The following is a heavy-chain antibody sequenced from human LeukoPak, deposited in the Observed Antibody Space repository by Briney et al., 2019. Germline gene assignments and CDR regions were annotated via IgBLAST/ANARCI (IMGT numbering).Heavy chain of an antibody. J-gene: IGHJ6*03. D-gene: IGHD6-13*01. CDR3: ARVSMAAAVYYYYYMDV. CDR2: IKQDGSEK. Sequence: GGSLRLSCAASGFTFSSYWMSWVRQAPGKGLEWVANIKQDGSEKYYVDSVKGRFTISRDNAKNSLYLQMNSLRAEDTAVYYCARVSMAAAVYYYYYMDVWGKGTTVTVSS. CDR1: GFTFSSYW. V-gene: IGHV3-7*01.